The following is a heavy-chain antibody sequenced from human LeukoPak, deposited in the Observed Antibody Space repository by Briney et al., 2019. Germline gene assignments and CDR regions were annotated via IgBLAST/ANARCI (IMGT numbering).Heavy chain of an antibody. V-gene: IGHV4-4*07. CDR1: GGSISSYY. CDR3: ARSPRDENLFDY. CDR2: IYTSGST. D-gene: IGHD5-24*01. Sequence: SETLSLTCSVSGGSISSYYWSWIRQPAGKGLEWIGRIYTSGSTNYNPSLKSRVTMSVDTSKNQFSLRLSSVTAADTAAYYCARSPRDENLFDYWGQGTLVTVSS. J-gene: IGHJ4*02.